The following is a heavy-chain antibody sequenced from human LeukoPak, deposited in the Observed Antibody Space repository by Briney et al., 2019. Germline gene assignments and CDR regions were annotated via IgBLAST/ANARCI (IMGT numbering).Heavy chain of an antibody. Sequence: GGSLRLSCAASGFTVSNNYMSWVRQAPGKGLEWVSVIYSGGSTYYADSVKAQFTISRDNSRNPLYLQMHSLRAEDTAVYYCARDSRQDYYDSSGYLWFAFDIWGQGTMVTVSS. V-gene: IGHV3-53*01. CDR1: GFTVSNNY. D-gene: IGHD3-22*01. J-gene: IGHJ3*02. CDR2: IYSGGST. CDR3: ARDSRQDYYDSSGYLWFAFDI.